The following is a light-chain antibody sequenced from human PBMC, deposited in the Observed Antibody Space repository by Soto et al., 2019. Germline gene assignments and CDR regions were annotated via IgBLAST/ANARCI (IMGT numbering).Light chain of an antibody. CDR2: DAS. V-gene: IGKV1-5*01. CDR3: QQYKSYSQFT. Sequence: DIQMTQSPSTLSASVGDRVTITCRASQTISRWLAWYKQKPGRAPNLLIYDASTLQSGVSSRFSGSGSGTEFTLTINRLQPDDFATYYCQQYKSYSQFTFGQGTKVDIK. CDR1: QTISRW. J-gene: IGKJ2*01.